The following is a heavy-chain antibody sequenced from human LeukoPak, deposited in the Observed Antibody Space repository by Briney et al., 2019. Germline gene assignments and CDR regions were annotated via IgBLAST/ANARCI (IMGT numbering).Heavy chain of an antibody. Sequence: SETLSLTCTVSGVSISSSNSYWGWIRQPPGKGLEWIGSIYYSGNTYYSASLKSQVSISIDTSKNQFSLKLSSVTAADTAVYYCARGLYYYDSSGYPYFDYWGQGTLVTVSS. D-gene: IGHD3-22*01. V-gene: IGHV4-39*07. CDR3: ARGLYYYDSSGYPYFDY. J-gene: IGHJ4*02. CDR2: IYYSGNT. CDR1: GVSISSSNSY.